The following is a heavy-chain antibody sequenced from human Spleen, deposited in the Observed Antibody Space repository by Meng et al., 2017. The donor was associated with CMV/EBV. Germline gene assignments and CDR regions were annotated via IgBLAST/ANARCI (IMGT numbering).Heavy chain of an antibody. V-gene: IGHV1-46*01. D-gene: IGHD1-26*01. CDR2: INPSGGST. CDR3: ARTGSFAGTSFDY. CDR1: GYTFTGYY. J-gene: IGHJ4*02. Sequence: QVQLVQSGPAVKKPGAAVTASCKATGYTFTGYYMHWVRQAPGQGLEWMGIINPSGGSTSYAQKFQGRVTMTRDTSTSTVYMELSSLRSEDTAVYYCARTGSFAGTSFDYWGQGTLVTVSS.